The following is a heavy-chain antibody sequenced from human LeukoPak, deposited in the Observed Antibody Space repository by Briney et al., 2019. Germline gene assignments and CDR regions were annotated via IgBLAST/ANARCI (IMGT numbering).Heavy chain of an antibody. J-gene: IGHJ4*02. CDR3: ARGLLWFGELPDY. CDR1: GFTFSSYS. Sequence: GGSLRLSCAASGFTFSSYSMNWVRPAPGKGLEWVSSISSSSSYIYYADSVKGRFTISRDNAKNSLYLQMNSLRAEDTAVYYCARGLLWFGELPDYWGQGTLVTVSS. D-gene: IGHD3-10*01. CDR2: ISSSSSYI. V-gene: IGHV3-21*01.